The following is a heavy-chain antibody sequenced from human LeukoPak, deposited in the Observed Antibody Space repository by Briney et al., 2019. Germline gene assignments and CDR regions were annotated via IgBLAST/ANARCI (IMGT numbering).Heavy chain of an antibody. J-gene: IGHJ4*02. V-gene: IGHV3-49*04. CDR3: ARRGTNRRYFDY. Sequence: GRSLRLSCTASGFTFGDDPMNWVRQAPGKGLEWVGLIRNKAYGGTTEYAASVKGRFTISRDDSKSIAYLQMNSLKSEDTAVYYCARRGTNRRYFDYWGQGTLVTVSS. D-gene: IGHD1-14*01. CDR1: GFTFGDDP. CDR2: IRNKAYGGTT.